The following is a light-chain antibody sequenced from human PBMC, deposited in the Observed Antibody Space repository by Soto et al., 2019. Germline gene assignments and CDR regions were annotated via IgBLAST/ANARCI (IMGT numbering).Light chain of an antibody. CDR3: QKYNSAPLT. CDR2: AAS. V-gene: IGKV1-27*01. J-gene: IGKJ4*01. CDR1: QSISTY. Sequence: DIQMTQSPSSLSASVGDRVTITCRASQSISTYLAWYQQKPGKVPKVLIYAASTLQSGVPSRFSGSGTGTDFTLTISSLQPEDVATYYCQKYNSAPLTFGGGTKVEIK.